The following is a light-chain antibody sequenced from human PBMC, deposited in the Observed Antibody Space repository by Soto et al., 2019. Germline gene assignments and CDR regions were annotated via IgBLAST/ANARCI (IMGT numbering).Light chain of an antibody. Sequence: DIQMTQCPSSLSASLGDRVTITCRASQSISSYLNWYQQKPGKAPKLLIYAASTKQSGVPSRFSGSGSGTDFTLTISSLQPEDFATYYCQQSYSTPLFGPGTNVDI. CDR1: QSISSY. V-gene: IGKV1-39*01. J-gene: IGKJ3*01. CDR3: QQSYSTPL. CDR2: AAS.